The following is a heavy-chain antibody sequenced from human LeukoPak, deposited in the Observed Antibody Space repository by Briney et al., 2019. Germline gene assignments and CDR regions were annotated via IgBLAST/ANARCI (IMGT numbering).Heavy chain of an antibody. D-gene: IGHD3-9*01. CDR2: INPNSGGT. CDR1: GYTFTGYY. V-gene: IGHV1-2*02. J-gene: IGHJ4*02. Sequence: ASVKVSCKASGYTFTGYYMHWVRQAPGQGLEWMGWINPNSGGTNYAQKFQGRVTMTRDTSISTAYMELSRLRSDDTAVYYCARGGYDILTGYYPVGSWGQGTLVTVSS. CDR3: ARGGYDILTGYYPVGS.